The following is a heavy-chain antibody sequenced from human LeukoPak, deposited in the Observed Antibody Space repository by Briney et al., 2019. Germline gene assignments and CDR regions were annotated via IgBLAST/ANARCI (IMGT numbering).Heavy chain of an antibody. V-gene: IGHV3-33*01. CDR2: IWYDGSNK. Sequence: GRSLRLSCAASGFTFSSYGMHWVRQAPGKGLEWVAVIWYDGSNKYYEDSVKGRFTISRDNSKNTLYLQMNSLRAEDTAVYYCARDKPPPYYYDSSGILDYWGQGTLVTVSS. CDR3: ARDKPPPYYYDSSGILDY. CDR1: GFTFSSYG. J-gene: IGHJ4*02. D-gene: IGHD3-22*01.